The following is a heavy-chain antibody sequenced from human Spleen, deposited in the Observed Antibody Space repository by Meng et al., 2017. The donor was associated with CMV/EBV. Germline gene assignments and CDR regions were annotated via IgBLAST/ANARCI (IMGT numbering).Heavy chain of an antibody. Sequence: GQLVRSGAEVKKPGASVKVSCKASGYTFTGYYMHWVRQAPGQGLEWMGWINTRSGGTNYAQKFQGRVTMTRDTSISTAYMEVTRLRSDNTAVFYCARVVAWTNYYFDYWGQGTLVTVSS. CDR3: ARVVAWTNYYFDY. D-gene: IGHD3/OR15-3a*01. V-gene: IGHV1-2*02. J-gene: IGHJ4*02. CDR1: GYTFTGYY. CDR2: INTRSGGT.